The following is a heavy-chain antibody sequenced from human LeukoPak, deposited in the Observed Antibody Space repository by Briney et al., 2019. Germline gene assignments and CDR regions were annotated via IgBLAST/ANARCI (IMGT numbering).Heavy chain of an antibody. Sequence: SGGSLRLSCAASGFTFNNFAMSWVRQAPGKGLEWVSTISGSGGSTFYADSVKGRFPISRDNSKNTLFLQMNSLRVEDTDIYYCAKAGSSGWSSSGGDYWGQGSLVTVSS. CDR2: ISGSGGST. CDR1: GFTFNNFA. CDR3: AKAGSSGWSSSGGDY. D-gene: IGHD6-19*01. V-gene: IGHV3-23*01. J-gene: IGHJ4*02.